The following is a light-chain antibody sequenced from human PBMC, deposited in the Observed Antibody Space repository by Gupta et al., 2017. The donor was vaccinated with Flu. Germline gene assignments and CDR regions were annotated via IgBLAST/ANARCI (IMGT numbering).Light chain of an antibody. V-gene: IGKV3-15*01. J-gene: IGKJ2*01. CDR1: QSVSSN. CDR2: GAS. Sequence: ERATRSCRASQSVSSNLAWYQQKPGQAPRLLIYGASTRATGIPARFSGSGSGTEFTLTISSLQSEDFAVYYCQQYNNWPLYTFGQGTKLEIK. CDR3: QQYNNWPLYT.